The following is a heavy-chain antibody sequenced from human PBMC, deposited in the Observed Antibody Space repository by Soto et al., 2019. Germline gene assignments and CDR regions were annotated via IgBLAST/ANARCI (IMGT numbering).Heavy chain of an antibody. CDR3: ARSSGTTVFAFDI. V-gene: IGHV1-3*02. D-gene: IGHD1-7*01. Sequence: QVQLVQSGAEVKKPGASVKVSCKASGYTFTSYAMHWVRQAPGQRLEWMGWSNAGNGNTKYSQELQGRVTITRDTSASTADMELSSLRSEDMAVYYCARSSGTTVFAFDIWGQGTMVTVSS. CDR1: GYTFTSYA. J-gene: IGHJ3*02. CDR2: SNAGNGNT.